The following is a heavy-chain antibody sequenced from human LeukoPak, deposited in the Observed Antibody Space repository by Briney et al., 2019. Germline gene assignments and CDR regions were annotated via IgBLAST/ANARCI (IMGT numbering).Heavy chain of an antibody. J-gene: IGHJ4*02. V-gene: IGHV4-30-4*01. Sequence: SETLSLTCTVSGGSVSSADYYWNWIRQPPGKGLEWIGYISYTGTTFYSPLLRSRVTFSIDTSNNQFSLNLISVTAADTAVYYCARVTGSGTNWLFDYWGQGTLVTVSS. CDR1: GGSVSSADYY. D-gene: IGHD1-1*01. CDR3: ARVTGSGTNWLFDY. CDR2: ISYTGTT.